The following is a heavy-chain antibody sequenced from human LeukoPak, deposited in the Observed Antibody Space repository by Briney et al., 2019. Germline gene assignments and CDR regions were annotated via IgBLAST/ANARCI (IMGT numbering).Heavy chain of an antibody. CDR1: RFTFSTYG. V-gene: IGHV3-23*01. Sequence: GGSLRLTCAASRFTFSTYGMSWVRQAPGKGLEWVSSISGSGGSTNYADSVKGRFTISRDNSKNTLYLQMNSLRDEDTAVYYCAKSSYYDSSGYYREYYFDFWGQGTLVTVSS. CDR2: ISGSGGST. D-gene: IGHD3-22*01. CDR3: AKSSYYDSSGYYREYYFDF. J-gene: IGHJ4*02.